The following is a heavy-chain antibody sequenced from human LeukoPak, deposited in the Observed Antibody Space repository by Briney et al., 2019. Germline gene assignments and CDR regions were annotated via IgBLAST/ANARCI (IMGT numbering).Heavy chain of an antibody. J-gene: IGHJ4*02. Sequence: ASVKVSCKTSGYTFNSYGISWVRQAPGQGLEWMGWISAYNGNTNYAQNFQGRVTMTTDTSTSTAYMELRSLRSDDTDVYYCARYHQSWYSGGYFYSYWGQGTLVTVSS. V-gene: IGHV1-18*01. CDR3: ARYHQSWYSGGYFYSY. D-gene: IGHD1-26*01. CDR2: ISAYNGNT. CDR1: GYTFNSYG.